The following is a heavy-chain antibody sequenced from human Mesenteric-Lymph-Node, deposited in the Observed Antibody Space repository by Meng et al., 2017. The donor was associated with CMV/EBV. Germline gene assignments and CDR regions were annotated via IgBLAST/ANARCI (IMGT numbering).Heavy chain of an antibody. J-gene: IGHJ4*02. Sequence: GGSLRLSCAASGFTFSSYAMSWVRQAPGKGLEWVSSISTYSTYIYYADSVKGRFTISRDNAKNSLYLQMDTLRAEDTAVYYCASGFCGSTSCYREFDYWGQGTLVTVSS. CDR3: ASGFCGSTSCYREFDY. D-gene: IGHD2-2*01. V-gene: IGHV3-21*01. CDR1: GFTFSSYA. CDR2: ISTYSTYI.